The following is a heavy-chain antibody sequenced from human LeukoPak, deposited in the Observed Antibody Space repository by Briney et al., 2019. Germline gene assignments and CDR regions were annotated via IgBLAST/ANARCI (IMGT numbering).Heavy chain of an antibody. V-gene: IGHV1-8*03. J-gene: IGHJ4*02. CDR1: GYTFTSYD. Sequence: ASVKVSCKASGYTFTSYDINWVRQATGQGLEWMGWMNPNSGNTGYAQKFQGRVTITRNASISTACMELNSLRAEDTAVYYCARLLVYGGGGEAFDYWGQGILVTVSS. D-gene: IGHD1-26*01. CDR2: MNPNSGNT. CDR3: ARLLVYGGGGEAFDY.